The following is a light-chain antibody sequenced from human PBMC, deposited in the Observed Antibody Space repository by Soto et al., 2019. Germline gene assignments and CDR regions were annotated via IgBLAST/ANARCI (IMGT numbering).Light chain of an antibody. V-gene: IGLV2-14*01. J-gene: IGLJ2*01. Sequence: QSALTQPASVSGSPGQSITISCTGTSSDVGGYNYVSWYQQLPGKAPKLMIYDVSNRPSGVSNRFSGSKSGNTASLTISGLQAEDEADYYCSSYTSSSTHVVFGGGTQLTVL. CDR1: SSDVGGYNY. CDR3: SSYTSSSTHVV. CDR2: DVS.